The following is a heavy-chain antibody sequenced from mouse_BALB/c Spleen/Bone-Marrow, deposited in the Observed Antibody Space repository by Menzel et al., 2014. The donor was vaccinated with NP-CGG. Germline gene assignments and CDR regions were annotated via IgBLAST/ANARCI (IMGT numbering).Heavy chain of an antibody. CDR3: TRQRNWDHYAMDY. J-gene: IGHJ4*01. D-gene: IGHD4-1*01. V-gene: IGHV5-6*01. CDR2: ISSGGGYT. Sequence: EVMLVKSGGDLVKPGGSLKLSCAASGFTFSTYGMSWVRQTPDKRLEWVATISSGGGYTYYPDSVKGRFTISRDNANNTLYLQMSSLKSEDTAMYYCTRQRNWDHYAMDYWGQGTSVTVSS. CDR1: GFTFSTYG.